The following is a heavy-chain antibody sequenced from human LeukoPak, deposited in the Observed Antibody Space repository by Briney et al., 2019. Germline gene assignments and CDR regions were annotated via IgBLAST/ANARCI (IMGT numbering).Heavy chain of an antibody. CDR3: ARDSEHGGLY. V-gene: IGHV4-4*07. Sequence: SETLSLTCTVSGGSISSHYWNWIRQPAGKGLEWIGRIYTSGSTNYNPSLKGRVTMSVDTSKNQFSLKLNSVTAADTAVYYCARDSEHGGLYWGQGTLVTVSS. J-gene: IGHJ4*02. CDR1: GGSISSHY. CDR2: IYTSGST. D-gene: IGHD2-15*01.